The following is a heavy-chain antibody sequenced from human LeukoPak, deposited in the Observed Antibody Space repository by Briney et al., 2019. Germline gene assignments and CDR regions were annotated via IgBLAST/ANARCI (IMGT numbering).Heavy chain of an antibody. CDR2: INPNSGGT. Sequence: ASVKVSCKASGYTFTGYYMHWVRQAPGQGLEWMGWINPNSGGTNYAQKFQGRVTMTRDTSISTAYMELSRLRSDDTAVYYCARIYYGSGSYYESGNWFDPWGQGTLVTVSS. V-gene: IGHV1-2*02. CDR3: ARIYYGSGSYYESGNWFDP. J-gene: IGHJ5*02. D-gene: IGHD3-10*01. CDR1: GYTFTGYY.